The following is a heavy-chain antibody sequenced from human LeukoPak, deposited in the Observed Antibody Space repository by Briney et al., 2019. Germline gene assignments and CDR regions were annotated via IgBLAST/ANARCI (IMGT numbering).Heavy chain of an antibody. CDR1: GFTFSSYA. D-gene: IGHD3-3*01. Sequence: GGSLRLSCAASGFTFSSYAMCWVRQAPGKGLEWVSGISGSGGSTYYLDSVKGRFTISRDNSKNTLYLQMNSLRAEDTAVYYCAKTPIRFLEWLYYFGYWGQGTLVTVSS. V-gene: IGHV3-23*01. CDR3: AKTPIRFLEWLYYFGY. J-gene: IGHJ4*02. CDR2: ISGSGGST.